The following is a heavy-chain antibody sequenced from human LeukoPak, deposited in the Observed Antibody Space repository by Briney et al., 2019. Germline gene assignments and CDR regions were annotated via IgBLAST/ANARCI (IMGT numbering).Heavy chain of an antibody. D-gene: IGHD2-2*01. Sequence: SETLSLTCTVSGGSISSYYWSWIRQSPGKGLEWIGNIYNSGSTNYNPSLKSRVTISVDTSKNQFSLKLSSVTAADTAVYYCARGPDIVVVQAAPTEYYFDYWGQGTLVTVSS. J-gene: IGHJ4*02. V-gene: IGHV4-59*01. CDR3: ARGPDIVVVQAAPTEYYFDY. CDR2: IYNSGST. CDR1: GGSISSYY.